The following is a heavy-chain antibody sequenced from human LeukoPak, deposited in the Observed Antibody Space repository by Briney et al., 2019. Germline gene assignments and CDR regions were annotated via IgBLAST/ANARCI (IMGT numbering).Heavy chain of an antibody. J-gene: IGHJ4*02. Sequence: TSETLSLTCTVSGGSVSSGSYYWSWIRQPPGKGLEWIVYIYYSGSTYYNPSLKSRLTISVDTSKNQFSLKLTSVTAADTAVYYCARAGQYYSDSAGYFPDHWGQGTLVTVSS. V-gene: IGHV4-61*01. D-gene: IGHD3-22*01. CDR3: ARAGQYYSDSAGYFPDH. CDR2: IYYSGST. CDR1: GGSVSSGSYY.